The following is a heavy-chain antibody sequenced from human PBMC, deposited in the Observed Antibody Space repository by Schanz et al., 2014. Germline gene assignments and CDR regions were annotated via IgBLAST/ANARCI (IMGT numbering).Heavy chain of an antibody. J-gene: IGHJ3*01. CDR2: ISGNGGST. V-gene: IGHV3-23*04. CDR3: ARDGGRDGYNLAFDV. D-gene: IGHD5-12*01. CDR1: GFTFTTNA. Sequence: EVQLVESGGGLVQPGGSLRLSCAASGFTFTTNAMSWVRQPPGKGLEWVSAISGNGGSTYFADSVKGRFTISRDNFDNTLFLQMNSLRAEDTAVYFCARDGGRDGYNLAFDVWGQGTLVTVSS.